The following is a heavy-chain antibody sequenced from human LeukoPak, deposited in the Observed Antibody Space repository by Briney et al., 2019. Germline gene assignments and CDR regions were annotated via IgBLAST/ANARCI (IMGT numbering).Heavy chain of an antibody. CDR2: IYYSGST. J-gene: IGHJ1*01. Sequence: PSETLSLTCIVSVGSISSTTYYSGWIRQPPGKGLEWLGYIYYSGSTNYNASLKSRVNISVDTSKNQFSLKLSSVTAADTAVYYCARSITSSWYGDFQHWGQGTLVTVSS. CDR1: VGSISSTTYY. V-gene: IGHV4-61*05. D-gene: IGHD6-13*01. CDR3: ARSITSSWYGDFQH.